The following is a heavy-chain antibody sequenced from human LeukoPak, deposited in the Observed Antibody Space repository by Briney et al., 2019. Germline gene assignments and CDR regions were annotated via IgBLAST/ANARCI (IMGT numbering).Heavy chain of an antibody. J-gene: IGHJ4*02. Sequence: GGSLRLTCAASGFTFSSYWMHWVRQAPGKGLVWVSRINSDGSSTSYADSVKGRFTISRDNAKNTLYLQMNSLRAEDTAVYYCARAYTTVTTIQVYWGQGTLVTVSS. CDR3: ARAYTTVTTIQVY. D-gene: IGHD4-11*01. V-gene: IGHV3-74*01. CDR1: GFTFSSYW. CDR2: INSDGSST.